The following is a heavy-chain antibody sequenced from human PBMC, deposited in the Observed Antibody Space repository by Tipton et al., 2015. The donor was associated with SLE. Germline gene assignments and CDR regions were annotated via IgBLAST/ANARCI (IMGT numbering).Heavy chain of an antibody. D-gene: IGHD3-22*01. CDR1: GGSIRSYY. J-gene: IGHJ4*02. CDR2: IYYSGTT. V-gene: IGHV4-59*08. CDR3: ARGTNYDSSGYYSY. Sequence: GLVKPSETLSLTCTVSGGSIRSYYWSWIRQPPGKGLEWIGYIYYSGTTNYNPSLKSRVTISVDTSKNQFSLKLSSVTAADTALYYCARGTNYDSSGYYSYWGQGTLVTVSS.